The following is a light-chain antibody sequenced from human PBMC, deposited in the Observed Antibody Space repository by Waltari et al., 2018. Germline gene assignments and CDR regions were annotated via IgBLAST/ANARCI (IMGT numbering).Light chain of an antibody. CDR3: QHHNNWPPRWT. Sequence: EIVMTQSPATLSVSPGERATLSCRASQSVSSKFTWYQQKPGQAPRLLIYGASTRPTGVPARFSGSGSGPEYILTISSLQSEDFAVYYCQHHNNWPPRWTFGQGTKVEIK. CDR1: QSVSSK. J-gene: IGKJ1*01. CDR2: GAS. V-gene: IGKV3-15*01.